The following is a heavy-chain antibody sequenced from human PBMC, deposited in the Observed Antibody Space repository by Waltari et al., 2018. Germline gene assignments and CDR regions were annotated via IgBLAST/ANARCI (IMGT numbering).Heavy chain of an antibody. J-gene: IGHJ4*02. CDR1: GGSISSGSYY. CDR2: IYTSGST. D-gene: IGHD6-13*01. Sequence: QVQLQESGPGLVKPSQTLSLTCTVSGGSISSGSYYWSWIRQPAGKGLEWIGYIYTSGSTNYNPSLKSRVTISVDTSKNQFSLKLSSVTAADTAVYYCARVGSSSWFDYWGQGTLVTVSS. CDR3: ARVGSSSWFDY. V-gene: IGHV4-61*09.